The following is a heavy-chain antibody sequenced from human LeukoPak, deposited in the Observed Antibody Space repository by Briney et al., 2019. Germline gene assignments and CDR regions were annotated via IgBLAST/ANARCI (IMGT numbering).Heavy chain of an antibody. V-gene: IGHV4-31*03. CDR3: ARVGREWLLLGW. Sequence: PSETLSLTCTVSGGSISSGGYYWSWIRQHPGKGLEWIGYIYYSGSTYYNPSLKSRVTISVDTSKNQFSLKLSSVTAADTAVYYCARVGREWLLLGWWGQGTLVTVSP. D-gene: IGHD3-22*01. CDR2: IYYSGST. CDR1: GGSISSGGYY. J-gene: IGHJ4*02.